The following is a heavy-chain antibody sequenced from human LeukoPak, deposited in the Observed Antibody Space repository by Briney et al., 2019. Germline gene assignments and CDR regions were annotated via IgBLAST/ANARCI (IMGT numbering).Heavy chain of an antibody. CDR3: AKGDCSGGSCFYDGFDI. V-gene: IGHV3-23*01. CDR1: GFTFSSYA. D-gene: IGHD2-15*01. CDR2: ISGSGGST. J-gene: IGHJ3*02. Sequence: GGSLRLSCAASGFTFSSYAMSWVRQAPWKGLEWVSAISGSGGSTYYADSVKGRFTISRDNSKNTLYLQMNSLRAEDTAVYYCAKGDCSGGSCFYDGFDIWGQGTMVTVSS.